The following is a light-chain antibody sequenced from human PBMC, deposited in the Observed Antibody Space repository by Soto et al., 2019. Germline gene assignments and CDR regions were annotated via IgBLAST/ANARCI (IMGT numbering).Light chain of an antibody. CDR2: DVS. V-gene: IGLV2-14*03. CDR3: SAFTGTTYV. CDR1: SSDVGGNKY. Sequence: LKQPASGSGVAVEAIRISCNGTSSDVGGNKYVSWYQHYPGKAPKLMICDVSNRPSGVSNRFSGSKSGNTASLTISGLQAEDEADYYCSAFTGTTYVFGTGTKVTVL. J-gene: IGLJ1*01.